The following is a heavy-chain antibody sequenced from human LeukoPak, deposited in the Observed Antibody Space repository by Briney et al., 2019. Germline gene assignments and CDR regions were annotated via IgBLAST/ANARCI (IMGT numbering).Heavy chain of an antibody. J-gene: IGHJ6*02. CDR3: ARDSDYYYGMDV. V-gene: IGHV3-23*01. Sequence: GGSLRLSCAASGFTFRSYGMSWVRQAPGKGLEWVSTINNSGGRTYYADSVKGRFTISRDNSKNTLYLQMNSLRVEDTAVYYCARDSDYYYGMDVWGQGTTVTVSS. CDR1: GFTFRSYG. CDR2: INNSGGRT.